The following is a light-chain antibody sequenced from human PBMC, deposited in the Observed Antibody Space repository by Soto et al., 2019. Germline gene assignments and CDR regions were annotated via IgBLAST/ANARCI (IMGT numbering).Light chain of an antibody. J-gene: IGKJ4*01. CDR1: QSISSTY. CDR2: GAS. V-gene: IGKV3-20*01. CDR3: QQHGTSPPLT. Sequence: EIVLTQSPGTLSLSPGERATLSCRASQSISSTYLAWYQHKPGQAPRLLIYGASSRAPGIPDRFSGSGSGTEFTLPISRLEAEDFAVYYCQQHGTSPPLTFGGGTKVEIK.